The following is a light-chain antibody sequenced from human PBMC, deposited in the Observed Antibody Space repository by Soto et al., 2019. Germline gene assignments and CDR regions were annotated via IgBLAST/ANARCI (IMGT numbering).Light chain of an antibody. CDR1: QSIYRW. Sequence: DIPMTQSPSTLSAFVGDRVTITCRASQSIYRWLAWYQQKPGKAPKLLIYDASRLQSGVPSRFSGSGSGTEFTLTISSLQPDDFATYYCQQFSSYSYTFGQGTKLDIK. CDR2: DAS. V-gene: IGKV1-5*01. CDR3: QQFSSYSYT. J-gene: IGKJ2*01.